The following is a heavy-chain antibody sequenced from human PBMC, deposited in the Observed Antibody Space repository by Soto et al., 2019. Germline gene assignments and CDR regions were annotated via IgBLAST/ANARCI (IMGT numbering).Heavy chain of an antibody. J-gene: IGHJ6*02. CDR2: ISSTGVTT. V-gene: IGHV3-23*01. CDR3: AGPVPAATHYDYYNMDV. D-gene: IGHD2-2*01. Sequence: EVQLLETGGGLAQPGGSLRLSCVASGFTFNYYDMSWVRQAPGKGLEWVSTISSTGVTTYYADSVKGRFTISRDNFKNTRWLQMNSLRAEDTAVYYCAGPVPAATHYDYYNMDVWGQGTTVTVSS. CDR1: GFTFNYYD.